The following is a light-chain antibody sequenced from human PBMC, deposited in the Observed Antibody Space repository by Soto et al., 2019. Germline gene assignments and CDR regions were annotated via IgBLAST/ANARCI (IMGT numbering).Light chain of an antibody. J-gene: IGLJ2*01. Sequence: QSVLTQPPSASGTPGQRVTISCSGSSSNIGSNAVTWYQQIPGTAPKLLMYSNNQRPSGVPDRFSGSKSGTSASLAISGLQSEDEADYYCAAWDDSLNGVVFGGGTKLTVL. CDR2: SNN. CDR1: SSNIGSNA. CDR3: AAWDDSLNGVV. V-gene: IGLV1-44*01.